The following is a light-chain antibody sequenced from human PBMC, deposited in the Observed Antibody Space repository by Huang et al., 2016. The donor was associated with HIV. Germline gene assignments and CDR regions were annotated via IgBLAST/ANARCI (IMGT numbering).Light chain of an antibody. V-gene: IGKV3-20*01. CDR1: QSVGNTY. CDR2: GTS. CDR3: QQYGSSFPT. Sequence: EIVLTQSPGTLSLSPGERATLSCRASQSVGNTYLAWYQQKPGQALRLLIYGTSNRATGIPYRFSGSGSGTDFTLTISRLEPEDFAVYYCQQYGSSFPTFGGGTRVEVK. J-gene: IGKJ4*01.